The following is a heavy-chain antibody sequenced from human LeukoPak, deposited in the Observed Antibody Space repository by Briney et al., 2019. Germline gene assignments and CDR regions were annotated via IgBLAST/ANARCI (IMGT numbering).Heavy chain of an antibody. J-gene: IGHJ4*02. CDR3: ARESDYYDSSGYIGRYFDY. Sequence: ASVKVSCKASGYTFTSYYMHWVRQAPGQGLEWMGIINPSGGSTSYAQKFQGRVTMTRDMSTSTVYMELSSLRSEDTAVYYCARESDYYDSSGYIGRYFDYWGQGTLVTVSS. CDR2: INPSGGST. D-gene: IGHD3-22*01. V-gene: IGHV1-46*01. CDR1: GYTFTSYY.